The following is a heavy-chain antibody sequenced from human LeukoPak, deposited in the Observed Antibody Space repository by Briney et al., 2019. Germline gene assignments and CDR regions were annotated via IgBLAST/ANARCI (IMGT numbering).Heavy chain of an antibody. CDR3: ARDRQSLSFPGSYFDY. D-gene: IGHD1-26*01. V-gene: IGHV3-30-3*01. J-gene: IGHJ4*02. CDR2: ISYDGSNK. CDR1: GFTFSSYA. Sequence: PGGSLRLSCAASGFTFSSYAMHWVRQAPGKGLEWVAVISYDGSNKYYADSVKGRFTISRDNSKNTLYLQMNSLRAEDTAVYYCARDRQSLSFPGSYFDYWGQGTLVTVSS.